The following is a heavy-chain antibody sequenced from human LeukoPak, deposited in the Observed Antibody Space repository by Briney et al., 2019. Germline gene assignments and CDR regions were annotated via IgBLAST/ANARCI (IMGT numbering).Heavy chain of an antibody. CDR1: GGSISSYY. V-gene: IGHV4-59*01. D-gene: IGHD3-9*01. J-gene: IGHJ4*02. CDR2: IYDSGST. CDR3: ARIIQYYDILTGYYTVPYYFDY. Sequence: TPETLSLTCTVSGGSISSYYWSWIRQPPGKGLEWIGYIYDSGSTNYNPSLKSRVTISVDTSKNQFSLKLSSVTAADTAVYYCARIIQYYDILTGYYTVPYYFDYWGQGTLVTVSS.